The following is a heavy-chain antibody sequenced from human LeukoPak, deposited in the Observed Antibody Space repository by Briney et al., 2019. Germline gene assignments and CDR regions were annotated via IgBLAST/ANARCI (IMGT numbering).Heavy chain of an antibody. D-gene: IGHD1-26*01. J-gene: IGHJ2*01. CDR2: IYYRGST. CDR1: GGSISSYY. CDR3: AREENPQGGGSYFSRYFDL. Sequence: SETLSLTCTVSGGSISSYYWSWIRQPPGKGLEWLGYIYYRGSTNYNPSLKSRVTISVDTSKNQFSLKLSSVTAADTAVYYCAREENPQGGGSYFSRYFDLWGRGTLVTVSS. V-gene: IGHV4-59*01.